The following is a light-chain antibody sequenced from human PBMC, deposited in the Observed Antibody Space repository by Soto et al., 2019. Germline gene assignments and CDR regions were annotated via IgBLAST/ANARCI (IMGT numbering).Light chain of an antibody. CDR1: QTVSNF. J-gene: IGKJ4*01. CDR2: DAS. CDR3: QQRYNWPLT. V-gene: IGKV3-11*01. Sequence: EIVLTQSPATLSLSPGEGATLSCRGSQTVSNFLARYQQKPGQAPRLLIYDASKRATGIPARFSGSGSGTDFTLTISSLEPEDFAVYYCQQRYNWPLTFGGGTKVEIK.